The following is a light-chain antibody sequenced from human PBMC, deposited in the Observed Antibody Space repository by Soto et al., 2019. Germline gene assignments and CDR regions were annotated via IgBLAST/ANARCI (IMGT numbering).Light chain of an antibody. V-gene: IGKV3-20*01. CDR2: GAS. Sequence: EIVLTQSPGTLPLSTGERATLSCRASQSVSSNYLAWYQRKPGQAPRLLIYGASSRAIDIPNSFSGSGSGTDFALTITRREPEDFAVYYSQQYGSSTPTFGQGTKVEI. CDR3: QQYGSSTPT. J-gene: IGKJ1*01. CDR1: QSVSSNY.